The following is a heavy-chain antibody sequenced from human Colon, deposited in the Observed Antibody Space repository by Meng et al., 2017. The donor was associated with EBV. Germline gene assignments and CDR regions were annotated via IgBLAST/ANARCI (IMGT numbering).Heavy chain of an antibody. J-gene: IGHJ4*02. CDR2: IDPNTGNP. CDR1: GYTFTSYA. CDR3: ARDSPLDGYSLLDY. V-gene: IGHV7-4-1*02. D-gene: IGHD5-24*01. Sequence: VQLVQSGSELKPPGASVKVSCRPSGYTFTSYAINWVRQAPGQGPDWMGWIDPNTGNPTYDQGFTGRFVFSLDTSVSTAYLQINSLRADDTAVYYCARDSPLDGYSLLDYWGQGTLVTVSS.